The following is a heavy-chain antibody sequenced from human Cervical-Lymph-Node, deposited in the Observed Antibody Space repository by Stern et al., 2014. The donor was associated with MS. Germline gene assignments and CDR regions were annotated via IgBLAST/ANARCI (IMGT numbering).Heavy chain of an antibody. CDR2: LAPLFGKP. D-gene: IGHD4-17*01. CDR3: ASPLTATSVPFGYYGMDV. V-gene: IGHV1-69*01. CDR1: GGTFSNYA. J-gene: IGHJ6*02. Sequence: VQLVESGAEVKKPGSSVKGSCKASGGTFSNYATSWVRQAPGQGLEWMGGLAPLFGKPNYAQKFQGRVTITADESTSTAYMDLSSLRSEDTAVYYCASPLTATSVPFGYYGMDVWGQGTTVTVS.